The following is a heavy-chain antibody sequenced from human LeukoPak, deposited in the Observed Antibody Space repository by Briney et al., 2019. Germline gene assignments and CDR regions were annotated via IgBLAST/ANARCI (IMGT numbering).Heavy chain of an antibody. J-gene: IGHJ4*02. CDR3: ARGGYCSSTSCYGGGYFDY. V-gene: IGHV4-4*07. CDR2: TYTSGST. Sequence: SETLSLTCTVSGGSISSYYWSWIRQPAGKGLEWIGRTYTSGSTNYNPSLKSRVTLSVDTSKNQFSLKLSSVTAADTAVYYCARGGYCSSTSCYGGGYFDYWGQGTLVTVSS. CDR1: GGSISSYY. D-gene: IGHD2-2*01.